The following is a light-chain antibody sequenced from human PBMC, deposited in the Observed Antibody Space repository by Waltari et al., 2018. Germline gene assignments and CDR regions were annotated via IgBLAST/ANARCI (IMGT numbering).Light chain of an antibody. CDR3: QQCNTFSFK. Sequence: DVQMTQSPSSLSASVGDRITITCRASQTINDLLAWYQQKPGKAPRPLIQKASILESGVPSRFSGSGSGTEFTLTISSLQPDDFATYYCQQCNTFSFKFGPGTTVVI. CDR2: KAS. CDR1: QTINDL. V-gene: IGKV1-5*03. J-gene: IGKJ3*01.